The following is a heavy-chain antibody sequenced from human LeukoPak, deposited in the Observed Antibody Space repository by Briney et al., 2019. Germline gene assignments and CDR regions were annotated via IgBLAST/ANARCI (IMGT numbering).Heavy chain of an antibody. CDR2: IYHSGST. Sequence: SETLSLTCAVYGGSFSGYYWSWIRQPPGKGLEWIGYIYHSGSTYYNPSLKSRVTISVDRSKNQFSLKLSSVTAADTAVYYCARASYDFSEAFDIWGQGTMVTVSS. J-gene: IGHJ3*02. V-gene: IGHV4-34*01. CDR3: ARASYDFSEAFDI. D-gene: IGHD3-3*01. CDR1: GGSFSGYY.